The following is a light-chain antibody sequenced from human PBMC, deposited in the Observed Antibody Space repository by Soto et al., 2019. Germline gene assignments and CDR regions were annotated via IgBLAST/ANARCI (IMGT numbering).Light chain of an antibody. CDR2: DVS. V-gene: IGLV2-14*01. Sequence: QSALTQPASVSGSPGQSITISCTGTSSDVGGYKYVSWYQQHPGKAPKLMIYDVSNRPSGVSNRFSGSKSGNTASLTISGLQAEDEDDYYCSSYTSSSTPVVFGGGTKVTVL. CDR1: SSDVGGYKY. J-gene: IGLJ2*01. CDR3: SSYTSSSTPVV.